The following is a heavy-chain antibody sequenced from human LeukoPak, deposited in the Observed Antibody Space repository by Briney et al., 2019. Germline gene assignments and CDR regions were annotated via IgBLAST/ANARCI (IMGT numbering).Heavy chain of an antibody. Sequence: PGGSLRLSCAASGFTFSSYGMHWVRQAPGKGLEWVAVIWYDGSNKYYADSVKGRFTISRDNSKNTLYLQMNSLRAEDTAVYYCARDQGYYYDSSDYEAFDYWGQGTLVTVSS. J-gene: IGHJ4*02. V-gene: IGHV3-33*01. D-gene: IGHD3-22*01. CDR3: ARDQGYYYDSSDYEAFDY. CDR2: IWYDGSNK. CDR1: GFTFSSYG.